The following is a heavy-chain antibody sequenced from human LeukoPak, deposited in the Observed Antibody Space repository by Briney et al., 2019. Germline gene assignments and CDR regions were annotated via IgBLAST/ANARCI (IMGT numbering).Heavy chain of an antibody. D-gene: IGHD1-26*01. CDR2: ISGSGGST. CDR3: AKDLWAGSYESRWFDP. Sequence: GGSLRLSCAASGFTFDDYGMSWVRQAPGKGLEWVSAISGSGGSTYYADSVKGRFTISRDNSKNTLYLQMNSLRAEDMAVYYCAKDLWAGSYESRWFDPWGQGTLVTVSS. V-gene: IGHV3-23*01. J-gene: IGHJ5*02. CDR1: GFTFDDYG.